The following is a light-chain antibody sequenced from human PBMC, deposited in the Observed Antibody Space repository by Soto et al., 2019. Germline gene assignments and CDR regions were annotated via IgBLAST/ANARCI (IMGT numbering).Light chain of an antibody. CDR3: QQRADWPLT. CDR1: HSSGPY. Sequence: EIVLTQSPATVSLSPGERASLSCRASHSSGPYVAWYQERPGQAPRLLIYDVSKRATGIPARFSGAGSGTDFTLTVSSLEPADVAVYYCQQRADWPLTFGGGTKVEIK. CDR2: DVS. V-gene: IGKV3-11*01. J-gene: IGKJ4*01.